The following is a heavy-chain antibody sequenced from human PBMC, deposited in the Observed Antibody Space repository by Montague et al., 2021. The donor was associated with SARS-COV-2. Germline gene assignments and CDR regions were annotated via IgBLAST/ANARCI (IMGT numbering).Heavy chain of an antibody. Sequence: SETLSLTCSVSGDSITPYGDSIGGYFWSWIRQPAGKGLEWIGRIYANGNFDYNPSLNSRVSTSMDTSKQEFSMRLISVTAADTAVYYCARDAYYFGPGRGTHGALAPWGQGILVTVSS. CDR2: IYANGNF. CDR1: GDSITPYGDSIGGYF. D-gene: IGHD2/OR15-2a*01. CDR3: ARDAYYFGPGRGTHGALAP. J-gene: IGHJ5*02. V-gene: IGHV4-4*07.